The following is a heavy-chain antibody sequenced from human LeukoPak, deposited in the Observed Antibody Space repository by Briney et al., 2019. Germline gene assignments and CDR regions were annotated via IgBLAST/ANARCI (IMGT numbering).Heavy chain of an antibody. CDR1: GGSFSGYY. D-gene: IGHD6-13*01. CDR3: AREAAAGNWFDP. Sequence: SETLSLTCAVYGGSFSGYYWSWIRQPPGKGLEWIGKINHSGSTNYNPSLKSRVTISVDTSKNQFSLKLSSVTAADTAVYYCAREAAAGNWFDPWGQGTLVTVSS. V-gene: IGHV4-34*01. J-gene: IGHJ5*02. CDR2: INHSGST.